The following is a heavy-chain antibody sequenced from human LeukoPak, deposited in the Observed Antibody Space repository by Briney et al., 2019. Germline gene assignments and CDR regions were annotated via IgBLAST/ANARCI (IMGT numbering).Heavy chain of an antibody. V-gene: IGHV5-51*03. D-gene: IGHD3-3*01. CDR1: GYSFTSYW. Sequence: GESLKISCKGSGYSFTSYWIGWVRQMPGKGLEWMGIVSPGDSDTRYSPSFQGQVTISAATSISTAYLQWSSLKDADAAMYCCAIVQDFWSGSPIDYWGQGTLVTVSS. CDR2: VSPGDSDT. J-gene: IGHJ4*02. CDR3: AIVQDFWSGSPIDY.